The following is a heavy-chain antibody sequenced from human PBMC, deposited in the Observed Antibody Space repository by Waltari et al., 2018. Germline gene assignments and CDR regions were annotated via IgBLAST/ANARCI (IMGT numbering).Heavy chain of an antibody. J-gene: IGHJ6*03. Sequence: QVQLQESGPGLVKPSETLSLTCAVSGYSISSGYYWVWIRQPPGKGLEWIGSLHHSGSTDYNPSLRSRVTISVDTSKNQFSLKLSSVTAADTAVHYCVRAVRCSGGSCESHYMDVWGKGTTVTVSS. CDR2: LHHSGST. D-gene: IGHD2-15*01. CDR3: VRAVRCSGGSCESHYMDV. CDR1: GYSISSGYY. V-gene: IGHV4-38-2*01.